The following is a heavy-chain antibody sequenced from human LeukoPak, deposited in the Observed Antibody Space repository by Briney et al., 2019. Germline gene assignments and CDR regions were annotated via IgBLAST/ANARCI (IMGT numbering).Heavy chain of an antibody. D-gene: IGHD2-2*01. CDR1: GYSFAIYW. J-gene: IGHJ4*02. Sequence: GESLKISCEASGYSFAIYWIGWVRQMSGKGLEWMGIIYPGNSYTIYSPSFRGQVTISADKSISTAYLQWSSLKASDTAVYYCARFPRGSPAVGGYFDYWGQGSLVTVPS. V-gene: IGHV5-51*01. CDR2: IYPGNSYT. CDR3: ARFPRGSPAVGGYFDY.